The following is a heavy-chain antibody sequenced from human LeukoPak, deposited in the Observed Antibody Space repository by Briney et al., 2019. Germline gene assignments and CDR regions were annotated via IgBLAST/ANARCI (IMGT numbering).Heavy chain of an antibody. V-gene: IGHV4-59*11. J-gene: IGHJ6*03. Sequence: SETLSLTCTVSGGSISSHYWSWIRQPPGKGLEWIGYIYYSGSTNYKPSLKSRVAISVDTTKNQFSLKLSSVTAADTAVYYCARERAAYYYMDVWGKGTTVTVSS. CDR1: GGSISSHY. CDR2: IYYSGST. D-gene: IGHD6-25*01. CDR3: ARERAAYYYMDV.